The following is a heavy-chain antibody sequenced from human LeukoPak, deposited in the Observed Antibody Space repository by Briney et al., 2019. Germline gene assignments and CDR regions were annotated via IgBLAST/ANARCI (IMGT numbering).Heavy chain of an antibody. J-gene: IGHJ5*02. CDR1: GGSISSYY. V-gene: IGHV4-59*01. CDR2: IYYSGST. CDR3: ARDPEGYHWFDP. D-gene: IGHD2-15*01. Sequence: PSETLSLTCTVSGGSISSYYWGWIRQPPGKGLEWIGYIYYSGSTNYNPSLKSRVTISVDTSKNQFSLKLSSVTAADTAVYYCARDPEGYHWFDPWGQGTLVTVSS.